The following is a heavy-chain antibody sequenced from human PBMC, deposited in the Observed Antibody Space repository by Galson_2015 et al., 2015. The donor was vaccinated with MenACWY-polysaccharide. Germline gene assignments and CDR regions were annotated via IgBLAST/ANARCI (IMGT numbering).Heavy chain of an antibody. V-gene: IGHV3-74*01. CDR2: INSDETST. Sequence: SLRLSCAASEFDFSTYWMHWVRQVPGKGPVWVSRINSDETSTSYADSVKGRFSISRDNAKSTLYLQMNSLRAEDTAVYHCARGHYDLWSGYRHYYFGLDVWGQGTTVTVSS. CDR3: ARGHYDLWSGYRHYYFGLDV. J-gene: IGHJ6*01. D-gene: IGHD3-3*01. CDR1: EFDFSTYW.